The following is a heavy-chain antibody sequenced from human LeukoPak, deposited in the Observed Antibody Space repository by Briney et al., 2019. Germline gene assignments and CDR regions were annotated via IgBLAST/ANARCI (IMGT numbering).Heavy chain of an antibody. CDR1: GYTFTGYY. CDR3: ARVGATPNYHYYYMDV. D-gene: IGHD1-26*01. Sequence: ASVKVSCKASGYTFTGYYMHWVRQAPGQGLEWMGWISAYNGNTNYAQKLQGRVTMTTDTSTSTAYMELRSLRSDDTAVYYCARVGATPNYHYYYMDVWGKGTTVTISS. CDR2: ISAYNGNT. V-gene: IGHV1-18*04. J-gene: IGHJ6*03.